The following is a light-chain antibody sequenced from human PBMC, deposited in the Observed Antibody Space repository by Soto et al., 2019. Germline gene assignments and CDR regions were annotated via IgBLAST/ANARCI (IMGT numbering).Light chain of an antibody. Sequence: EIVLTQSPGTLSLSPGERATLSCRASQSVSSSYLGWYQQKPGQAPRLLIYGASSRATGIPDRFSGSGSGIDFTLTISGLEPEDFAVYYCQHYGSAPRTFGQGTKVEIK. CDR3: QHYGSAPRT. CDR2: GAS. V-gene: IGKV3-20*01. CDR1: QSVSSSY. J-gene: IGKJ1*01.